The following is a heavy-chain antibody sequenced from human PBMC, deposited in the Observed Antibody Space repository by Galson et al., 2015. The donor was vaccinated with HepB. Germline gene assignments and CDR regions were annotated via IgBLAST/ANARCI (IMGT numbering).Heavy chain of an antibody. Sequence: ETLSLTCTVSGGSISSSSYYWGWIRQPPGKGLEWIGSIYYSGSTYYNPSLKSRVTISVDTSKNQFSLKLSSVTAADTAVYYCARGRGGLRYFDWLPSDYWGQGTLVTVSS. CDR2: IYYSGST. CDR1: GGSISSSSYY. D-gene: IGHD3-9*01. CDR3: ARGRGGLRYFDWLPSDY. J-gene: IGHJ4*02. V-gene: IGHV4-39*07.